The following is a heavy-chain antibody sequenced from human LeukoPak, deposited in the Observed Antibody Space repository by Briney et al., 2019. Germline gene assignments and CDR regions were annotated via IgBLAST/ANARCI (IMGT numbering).Heavy chain of an antibody. J-gene: IGHJ4*02. V-gene: IGHV3-74*01. Sequence: PGGSLRLSCAASGFSFSSCWMNWVRQAPGKGLVWVAHINTDGRTTTYADSVKGRFTVARDNAKNTLYLEMNRLRAEDTAVYYCARDNTYMFGYWGQGTQVTVSS. D-gene: IGHD2-2*02. CDR2: INTDGRTT. CDR1: GFSFSSCW. CDR3: ARDNTYMFGY.